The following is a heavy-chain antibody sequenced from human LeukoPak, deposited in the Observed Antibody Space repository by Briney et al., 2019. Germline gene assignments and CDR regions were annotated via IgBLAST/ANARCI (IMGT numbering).Heavy chain of an antibody. J-gene: IGHJ3*02. V-gene: IGHV3-23*01. CDR3: AKDLITIGAFDI. D-gene: IGHD1-14*01. CDR1: GFTFSSYA. Sequence: GGSLRLSCAAYGFTFSSYAMSWVRQAPGKGLEWVSAISGSGGSTYYADTVKGRFTISRDNSKNTLYLQMNSLRAEDTAVYYCAKDLITIGAFDIWGQGTMVTVSS. CDR2: ISGSGGST.